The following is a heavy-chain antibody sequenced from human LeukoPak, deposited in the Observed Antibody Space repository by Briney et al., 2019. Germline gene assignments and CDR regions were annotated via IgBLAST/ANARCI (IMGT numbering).Heavy chain of an antibody. Sequence: ASVKVSCKASGYTFVSYSINWVRQAPGQGLAWLGWVSTYSGDTKYSQKFQGRVTLTTDSSTGTAYMELTRLRSDDTAIYFCARGRAAADDFDLWGQGTPVTVSS. CDR1: GYTFVSYS. D-gene: IGHD6-13*01. J-gene: IGHJ4*02. CDR3: ARGRAAADDFDL. V-gene: IGHV1-18*01. CDR2: VSTYSGDT.